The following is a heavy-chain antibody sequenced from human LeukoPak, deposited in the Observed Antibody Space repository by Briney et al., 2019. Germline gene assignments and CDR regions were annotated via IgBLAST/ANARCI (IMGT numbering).Heavy chain of an antibody. CDR3: ARLNRGFDY. V-gene: IGHV4-34*01. CDR1: GGSFRGYY. Sequence: SETLSLTCAVYGGSFRGYYWSWIRQPPGKGLEWIGEINHGGSTNYNPSLKSRVTISVDTSKNQFSLKVRSVTAADTAVYYCARLNRGFDYWGQGTLVTVSS. J-gene: IGHJ4*02. CDR2: INHGGST.